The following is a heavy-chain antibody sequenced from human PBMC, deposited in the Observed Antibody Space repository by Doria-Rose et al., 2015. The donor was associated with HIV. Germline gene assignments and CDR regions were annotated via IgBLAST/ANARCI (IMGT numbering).Heavy chain of an antibody. J-gene: IGHJ4*02. Sequence: VQLVQSGGGLVQPGRSLRLTCAASGFTFDDYAMHWVRQGPGRGLEWVAGISWNSGLIGYADSVKGRFTISRDNSKNTVYLQLSSLRPEDTAVYYCAREALSDTSLILVDSWGQGTLVSVFS. V-gene: IGHV3-9*01. D-gene: IGHD2-21*01. CDR2: ISWNSGLI. CDR3: AREALSDTSLILVDS. CDR1: GFTFDDYA.